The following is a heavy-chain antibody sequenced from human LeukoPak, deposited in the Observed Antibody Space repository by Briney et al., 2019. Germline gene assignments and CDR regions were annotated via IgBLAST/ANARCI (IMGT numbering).Heavy chain of an antibody. CDR3: ARGSYYYESSVSGYYFDY. J-gene: IGHJ4*02. D-gene: IGHD3-22*01. Sequence: GGSLRLSCAASGFTFSSYWMSWVRQAPGKGLEWVANIKQDGSEKYYVDSVKGRFTISRDNAKNSLYLQMNSLRAEDTAVYYCARGSYYYESSVSGYYFDYWGQGTLVTVSS. CDR1: GFTFSSYW. CDR2: IKQDGSEK. V-gene: IGHV3-7*01.